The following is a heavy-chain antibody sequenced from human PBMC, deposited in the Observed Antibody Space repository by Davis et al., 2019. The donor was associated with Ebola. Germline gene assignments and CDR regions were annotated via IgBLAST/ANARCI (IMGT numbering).Heavy chain of an antibody. V-gene: IGHV1-69*05. D-gene: IGHD2-2*01. CDR2: IIPIFGTA. CDR1: GGTFSSYA. CDR3: ARGYCSSTTCYGRGYYGMDV. J-gene: IGHJ6*02. Sequence: SVKVSCKASGGTFSSYAISWVRPAPGQGLEWMGGIIPIFGTANYAQKFQGRVTITRDTSASTAYMELSSLRSEDTAVYYCARGYCSSTTCYGRGYYGMDVWGQGTTVTVA.